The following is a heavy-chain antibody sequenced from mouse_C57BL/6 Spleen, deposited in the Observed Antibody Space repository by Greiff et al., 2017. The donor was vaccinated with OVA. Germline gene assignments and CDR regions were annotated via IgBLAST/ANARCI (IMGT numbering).Heavy chain of an antibody. CDR1: GFTFSSYA. CDR3: ARVPYYGSTLYAMDY. Sequence: DVMLVESGGGLVKPGGSLKLSCAASGFTFSSYAMSWVRQTPEKRLEWVATISDGGSYTYYPDNVKGRFTISRDNAKNNLYLQMSHLKSEDTAMYYCARVPYYGSTLYAMDYWGQGTSVTVSS. CDR2: ISDGGSYT. J-gene: IGHJ4*01. V-gene: IGHV5-4*03. D-gene: IGHD1-1*01.